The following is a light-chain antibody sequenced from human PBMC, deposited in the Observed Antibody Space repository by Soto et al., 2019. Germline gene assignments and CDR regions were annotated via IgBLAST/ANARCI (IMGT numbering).Light chain of an antibody. CDR1: QRVRSSY. CDR3: QQYGSSFWT. J-gene: IGKJ1*01. V-gene: IGKV3-20*01. CDR2: GAS. Sequence: ENVLTQPPGTLSLSPGERATLSCRASQRVRSSYLAWYQQKPGQAPRLLISGASSRATGIPDRFSGSGSGTDFTLTISRLEPEDFAVYYCQQYGSSFWTFGQGTKVEIK.